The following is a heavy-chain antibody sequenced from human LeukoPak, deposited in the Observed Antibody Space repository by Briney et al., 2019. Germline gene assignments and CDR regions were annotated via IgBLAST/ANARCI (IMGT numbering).Heavy chain of an antibody. V-gene: IGHV3-11*01. Sequence: PGGSLRLSCAASGFTFSDYYMSWIRQAPGKGLEWVSYISSSGSTIYYADSVKGRFTIPRDNAKNSLFLQMNSLRAEDTAVYYCARVLRYCSGGNCYSGGLGYMDVWGKGTTVTISS. CDR3: ARVLRYCSGGNCYSGGLGYMDV. D-gene: IGHD2-15*01. J-gene: IGHJ6*03. CDR1: GFTFSDYY. CDR2: ISSSGSTI.